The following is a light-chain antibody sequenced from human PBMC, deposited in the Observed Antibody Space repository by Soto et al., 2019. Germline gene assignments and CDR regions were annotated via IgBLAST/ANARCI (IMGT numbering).Light chain of an antibody. CDR1: QSVSSS. V-gene: IGKV3-20*01. J-gene: IGKJ1*01. Sequence: EIVITQSPSTLSVSPGERATLSCRASQSVSSSLAWYQQKPGQAPTLLIHGASTRATGIPDRFSGSGSGTDFTLTISRLEPEDFAVYYCQVYGSSPKTFGQGTKVDI. CDR3: QVYGSSPKT. CDR2: GAS.